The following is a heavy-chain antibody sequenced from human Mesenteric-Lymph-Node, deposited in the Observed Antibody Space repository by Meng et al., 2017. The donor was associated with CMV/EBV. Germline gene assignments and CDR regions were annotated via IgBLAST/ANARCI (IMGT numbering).Heavy chain of an antibody. CDR3: ARAQLWFGELLYRDAFDI. V-gene: IGHV4-34*01. Sequence: SETLSLTCAVYGGSFSGYYWSWIRQPPGKGLEWIGEINHSGSTNYNPSLKSRVTISVDTSKNQFSLKLSSATAADTAVYYCARAQLWFGELLYRDAFDIWGQGTMVTVSS. CDR2: INHSGST. CDR1: GGSFSGYY. J-gene: IGHJ3*02. D-gene: IGHD3-10*01.